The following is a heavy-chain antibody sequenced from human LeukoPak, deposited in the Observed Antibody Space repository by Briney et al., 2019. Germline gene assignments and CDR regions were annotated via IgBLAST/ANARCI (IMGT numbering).Heavy chain of an antibody. J-gene: IGHJ5*02. CDR3: ASSYSSSPFTPNWFDP. Sequence: SVKVSCKASGGTFSNYAISWVRQAPGQGLEWMGRIIPILGIANYAQKFQGRVTITADKSTSTAYMELSSLRSEDTAVYYCASSYSSSPFTPNWFDPWGQGTLVTVSS. V-gene: IGHV1-69*04. CDR2: IIPILGIA. CDR1: GGTFSNYA. D-gene: IGHD6-13*01.